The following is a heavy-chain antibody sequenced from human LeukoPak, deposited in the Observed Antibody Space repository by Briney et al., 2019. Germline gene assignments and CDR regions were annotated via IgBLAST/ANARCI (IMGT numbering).Heavy chain of an antibody. V-gene: IGHV4-61*02. J-gene: IGHJ3*02. CDR2: IYTSGST. Sequence: TLSLTCTVSGGSISSGSYYWSWIRQPAGKGLEWIGRIYTSGSTNYNPSLKSRVTISVDTSKNQFSLKLSSVTAADTAVYYCAREPDAFDIWGQGTMVAASS. CDR1: GGSISSGSYY. CDR3: AREPDAFDI.